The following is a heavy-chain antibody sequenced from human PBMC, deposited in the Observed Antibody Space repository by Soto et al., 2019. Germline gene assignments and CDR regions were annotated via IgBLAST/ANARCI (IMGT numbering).Heavy chain of an antibody. J-gene: IGHJ4*02. CDR2: INAGNGNT. CDR1: GYTFTSYA. Sequence: QVQLVQSGAEVKKPGASVKVSCKASGYTFTSYAMHWVRQAPGQRLEWMGWINAGNGNTKYSQKFQGRVTITRDTSASTAYMELSSMRSEDTAVYYCARVTLQYYYDSSGYYIFDDWGQGTLVTVSS. D-gene: IGHD3-22*01. CDR3: ARVTLQYYYDSSGYYIFDD. V-gene: IGHV1-3*01.